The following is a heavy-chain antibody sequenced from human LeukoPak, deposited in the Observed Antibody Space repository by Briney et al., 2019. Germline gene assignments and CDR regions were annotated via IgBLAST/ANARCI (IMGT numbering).Heavy chain of an antibody. CDR2: IYYSGST. V-gene: IGHV4-30-4*08. CDR1: GGSISSGDYY. Sequence: PSETLSLTCTVSGGSISSGDYYWSWIRQPPGKGLEWIGYIYYSGSTYYNPSLKSRVTISVDTSKNQFSLKLSSVTAADTAVYYCALLSIPTYYYDSSGPDYWGQGTLVTVSS. J-gene: IGHJ4*02. D-gene: IGHD3-22*01. CDR3: ALLSIPTYYYDSSGPDY.